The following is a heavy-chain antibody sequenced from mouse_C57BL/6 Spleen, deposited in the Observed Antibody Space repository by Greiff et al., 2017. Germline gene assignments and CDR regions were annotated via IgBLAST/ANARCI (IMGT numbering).Heavy chain of an antibody. CDR2: ISSGGSYT. CDR1: GFTFSSYG. D-gene: IGHD1-1*01. J-gene: IGHJ1*03. V-gene: IGHV5-6*01. CDR3: ARPTKWYFDV. Sequence: EVKLVESGGDLVKPGGSLKLSCAASGFTFSSYGMSWVRQTPDKRLEWVATISSGGSYTYYPDSVKGRFTISRDNAKNTLYLQMSSLKSEDTAMYDCARPTKWYFDVWGTGTTVTVSS.